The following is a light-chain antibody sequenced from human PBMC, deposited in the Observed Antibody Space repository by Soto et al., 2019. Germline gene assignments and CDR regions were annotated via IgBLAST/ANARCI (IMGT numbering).Light chain of an antibody. CDR2: RND. V-gene: IGLV1-47*01. CDR1: SSNIGSNT. J-gene: IGLJ2*01. Sequence: QSVLTQPPSTSGTPGQRVTISCSGSSSNIGSNTVNWYQHLPGTAPKLLIYRNDQRPSGVPDRISGSKSGTSASLAIIGLRSEDEAEYYCASWDDSLSVPIFGGGTKLTVL. CDR3: ASWDDSLSVPI.